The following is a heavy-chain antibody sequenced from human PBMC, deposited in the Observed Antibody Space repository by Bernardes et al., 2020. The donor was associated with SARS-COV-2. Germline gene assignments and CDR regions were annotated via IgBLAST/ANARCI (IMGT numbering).Heavy chain of an antibody. CDR2: IKEDGSEK. D-gene: IGHD1-20*01. CDR1: GFTFSKYW. CDR3: ASCIVGDDITAYRAFDI. J-gene: IGHJ3*02. Sequence: GGSLRLSCAASGFTFSKYWMSWVRQAPGKGPEWVANIKEDGSEKNYVDSVKGRFTISRDNAKNSLYLQMNSLRVEDAAVYYCASCIVGDDITAYRAFDIWGQGTVVTVSP. V-gene: IGHV3-7*01.